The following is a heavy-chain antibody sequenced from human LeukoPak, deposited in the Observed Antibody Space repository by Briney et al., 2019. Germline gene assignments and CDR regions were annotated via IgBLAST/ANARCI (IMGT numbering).Heavy chain of an antibody. CDR2: INHSGST. Sequence: SETLSLTCAVYGGSFSGYYWSWIRQPPGKGLEWIGEINHSGSTNYNPSLKSRVTISVDTSKNQFSLKLSSVTAADTAVYYCASTDSLSGSSSYYFDYWGQGTLVTVSS. D-gene: IGHD1-26*01. CDR3: ASTDSLSGSSSYYFDY. V-gene: IGHV4-34*01. J-gene: IGHJ4*02. CDR1: GGSFSGYY.